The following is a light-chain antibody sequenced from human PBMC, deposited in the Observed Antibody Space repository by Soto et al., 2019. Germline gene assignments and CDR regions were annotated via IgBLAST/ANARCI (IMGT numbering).Light chain of an antibody. CDR2: GAS. CDR1: QSLSSTY. Sequence: EIVLTQSPGTLSLSPGERATLSCRASQSLSSTYLAWYQQKVGQSPRLLIYGASSRATGIPDRFSGSGSGTDFTLTLSSLEPEDFAVYYCHQSRTSPPYTFGPGTKLHIK. CDR3: HQSRTSPPYT. J-gene: IGKJ2*01. V-gene: IGKV3-20*01.